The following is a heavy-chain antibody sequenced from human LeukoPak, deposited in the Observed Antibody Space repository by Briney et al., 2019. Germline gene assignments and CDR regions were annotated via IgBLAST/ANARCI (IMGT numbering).Heavy chain of an antibody. V-gene: IGHV4-34*01. CDR2: INHSGST. J-gene: IGHJ4*02. D-gene: IGHD1-1*01. CDR3: ASLGTTGTNLDY. CDR1: GGSFSGYY. Sequence: SETLSLTCAVYGGSFSGYYWSWIRQPPGKGLEWIGEINHSGSTNYNPSLKSRVTISVDTSKNQLSPKLSSVTAADTAVYYCASLGTTGTNLDYWGQGTLVTVSS.